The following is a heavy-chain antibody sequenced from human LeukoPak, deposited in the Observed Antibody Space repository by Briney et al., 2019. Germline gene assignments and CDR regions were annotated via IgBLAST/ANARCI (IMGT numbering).Heavy chain of an antibody. Sequence: GASVKVSCKVSGYTLTELSMHWVRQVPGKGLEWMGGFDPEDGETIYAQKFQGRVTMTEDTSTDTAYMELSSLRSEDTAVYYCATDKDAAGSFDYWGQGTLVTVSS. D-gene: IGHD6-13*01. CDR1: GYTLTELS. CDR3: ATDKDAAGSFDY. J-gene: IGHJ4*02. V-gene: IGHV1-24*01. CDR2: FDPEDGET.